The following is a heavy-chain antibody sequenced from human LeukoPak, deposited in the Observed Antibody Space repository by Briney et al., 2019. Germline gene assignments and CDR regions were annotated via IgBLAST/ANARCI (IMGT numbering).Heavy chain of an antibody. Sequence: GGSLRLSCVASGLNFDDSAMHWVRQAPGKGLEWVSLISADGGSTFSADSVKGRFSISRDNSKNSLYLQMNSLGSEDTAMYYCAKESGKFDYWGQGTLVAVSS. J-gene: IGHJ4*02. CDR1: GLNFDDSA. CDR3: AKESGKFDY. CDR2: ISADGGST. V-gene: IGHV3-43*02.